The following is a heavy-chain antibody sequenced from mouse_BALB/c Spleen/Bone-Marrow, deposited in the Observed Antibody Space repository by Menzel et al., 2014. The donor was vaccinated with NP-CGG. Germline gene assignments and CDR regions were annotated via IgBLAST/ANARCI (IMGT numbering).Heavy chain of an antibody. Sequence: VQLQQSGAELVKPGASVKLSCKVSGYTFTSYWMHWVKQRPGQGLEWIGEINPSNGRTNYNEKFKSKATLTVDKSSSTAYMQLSSLTSEDSAVYYCAREGNYYGSIAVDYWGQGTSVTVSS. J-gene: IGHJ4*01. CDR3: AREGNYYGSIAVDY. D-gene: IGHD1-1*01. CDR1: GYTFTSYW. V-gene: IGHV1S81*02. CDR2: INPSNGRT.